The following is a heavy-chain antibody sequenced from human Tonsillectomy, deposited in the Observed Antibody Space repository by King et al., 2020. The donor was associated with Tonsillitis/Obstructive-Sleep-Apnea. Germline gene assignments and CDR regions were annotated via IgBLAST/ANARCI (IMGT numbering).Heavy chain of an antibody. J-gene: IGHJ4*02. CDR1: GGSISSSSYY. V-gene: IGHV4-39*01. D-gene: IGHD5-12*01. Sequence: LQLQESGPGLVKPSETLSLTCTVSGGSISSSSYYWGWIRQPPGQGLEWIGSIYYSGSTYYNPSLKSRVTISVDTSKNQFSLKLSSVTAADTAVYYCARSSGYDFLYWGQGTLVTVSS. CDR2: IYYSGST. CDR3: ARSSGYDFLY.